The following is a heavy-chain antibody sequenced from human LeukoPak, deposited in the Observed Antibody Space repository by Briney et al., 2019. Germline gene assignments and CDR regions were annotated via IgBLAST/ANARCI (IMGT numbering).Heavy chain of an antibody. CDR1: GFTFSSYA. D-gene: IGHD2-15*01. V-gene: IGHV3-23*01. CDR2: ISGSGGST. Sequence: PGGSLRLSCAASGFTFSSYAMSWVRQAPGTGLEWASAISGSGGSTNYADSVKGRFTISRDNSKNTLYLQMNSLRAEDTAVYYCACGSGGSCYRYCYGMDVWGQGTTVTVSS. J-gene: IGHJ6*02. CDR3: ACGSGGSCYRYCYGMDV.